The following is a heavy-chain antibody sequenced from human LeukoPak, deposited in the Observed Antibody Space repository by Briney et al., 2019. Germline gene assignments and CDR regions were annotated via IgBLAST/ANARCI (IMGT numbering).Heavy chain of an antibody. J-gene: IGHJ4*02. CDR3: ARRITIFGVAFDY. CDR2: IKQDESEK. V-gene: IGHV3-7*03. D-gene: IGHD3-3*01. CDR1: GFTFSGYW. Sequence: GGSLRLSCTASGFTFSGYWMSWVCQAPGKGLEWVANIKQDESEKHYVDSVKGRFTISRDNAKNSLYLQMNSLRAEDTAVYYCARRITIFGVAFDYWGQGTLVTVSS.